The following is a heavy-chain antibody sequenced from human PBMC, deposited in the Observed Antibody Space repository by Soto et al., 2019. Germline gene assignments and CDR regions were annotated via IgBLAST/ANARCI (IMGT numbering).Heavy chain of an antibody. D-gene: IGHD2-15*01. CDR1: GYTFTSYG. CDR2: ISAYNGNT. J-gene: IGHJ4*02. Sequence: QVQLLQSGAEWKKPGASGKVSCKAPGYTFTSYGISWVGQAPGQGLEGMGWISAYNGNTNYAQKLQGRVTMTTDTSTSTAYMELRSLRSDDTAVYYCARVCSGGSCYSRLFDYWGQGTLVTVSS. CDR3: ARVCSGGSCYSRLFDY. V-gene: IGHV1-18*01.